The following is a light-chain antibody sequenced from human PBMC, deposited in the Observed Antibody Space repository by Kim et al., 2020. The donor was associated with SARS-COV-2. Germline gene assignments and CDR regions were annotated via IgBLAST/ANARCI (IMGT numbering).Light chain of an antibody. Sequence: SYELTQPPSVSVSPGQTASITCSGDTLGDRYVSWYQQKPGQSPVLVIFQDNKRPSGIPERFSGSNSGNTATLTISGTQAMDEADYYCQAWDSSTAVVFGGGTQLTVL. CDR2: QDN. CDR3: QAWDSSTAVV. V-gene: IGLV3-1*01. J-gene: IGLJ2*01. CDR1: TLGDRY.